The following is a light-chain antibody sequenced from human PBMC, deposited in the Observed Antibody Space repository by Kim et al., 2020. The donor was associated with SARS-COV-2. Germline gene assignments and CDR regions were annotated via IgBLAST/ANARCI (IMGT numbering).Light chain of an antibody. CDR3: QQSYITPPIT. V-gene: IGKV1-39*01. Sequence: VGDRVTISCRASQSISSYLNWYQQRPGKAPKLLIYASSSLQSGVPSRFSGSGSGTHFTLTISSLQPEDYATYYCQQSYITPPITFGQGTRLEIK. J-gene: IGKJ5*01. CDR2: ASS. CDR1: QSISSY.